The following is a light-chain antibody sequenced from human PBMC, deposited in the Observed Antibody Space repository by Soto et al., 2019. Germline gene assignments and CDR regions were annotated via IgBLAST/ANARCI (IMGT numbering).Light chain of an antibody. CDR1: QSVGST. V-gene: IGKV3-15*01. Sequence: EIVMTQSPATLSVSPGERATLSCRASQSVGSTLAWYQQKPGQAPRLLIYGASTRATGVPARFSGSGSGTEFTLTISSLRAEDLAVYYCHQYHDWPPITFGGGTKVEI. CDR2: GAS. CDR3: HQYHDWPPIT. J-gene: IGKJ4*01.